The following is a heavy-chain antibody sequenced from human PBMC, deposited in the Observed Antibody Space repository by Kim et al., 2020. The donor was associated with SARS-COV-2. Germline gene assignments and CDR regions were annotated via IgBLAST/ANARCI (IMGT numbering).Heavy chain of an antibody. CDR3: ARAEDDDFWGGYYVGFDY. CDR2: ISSSGSTI. CDR1: GFTFSSYE. D-gene: IGHD3-3*01. V-gene: IGHV3-48*03. Sequence: GGSLRLSCAASGFTFSSYEMNWVRQAPGKGLEWVSYISSSGSTIYYADSVKGRFTISRDNAKNSLYLQMNSLRAEDAAVYYCARAEDDDFWGGYYVGFDYWGQGTLGTVSS. J-gene: IGHJ4*02.